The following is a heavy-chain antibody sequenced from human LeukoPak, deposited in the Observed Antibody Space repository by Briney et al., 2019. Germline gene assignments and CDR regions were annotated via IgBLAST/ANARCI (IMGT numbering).Heavy chain of an antibody. V-gene: IGHV3-30*02. CDR1: GFTFSSYG. CDR3: AKWIAARRGGYYYYYMDV. CDR2: IRYDGSNK. Sequence: HPGGSLRLSCAASGFTFSSYGMHWVRQAPGKGLEWVAFIRYDGSNKYYADSVKGRFTISRDNSKNTLYLQMNSLRAEDTAVYYCAKWIAARRGGYYYYYMDVWGKGTTVTVSS. J-gene: IGHJ6*03. D-gene: IGHD6-6*01.